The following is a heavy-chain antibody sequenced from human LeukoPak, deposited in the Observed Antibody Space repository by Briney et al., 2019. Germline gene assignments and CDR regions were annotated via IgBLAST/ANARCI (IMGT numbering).Heavy chain of an antibody. CDR1: GVSITSDY. CDR2: ISYTETT. J-gene: IGHJ2*01. D-gene: IGHD3/OR15-3a*01. CDR3: ARLEKVDFMTYHYFPF. Sequence: SETLSLTCTVSGVSITSDYWSWIRQPPGKGLEFLAYISYTETTNYNPSLKSRATILIDTSKNQFSLILNSVTAADTAIYYCARLEKVDFMTYHYFPFWGRGTLVTVSS. V-gene: IGHV4-59*01.